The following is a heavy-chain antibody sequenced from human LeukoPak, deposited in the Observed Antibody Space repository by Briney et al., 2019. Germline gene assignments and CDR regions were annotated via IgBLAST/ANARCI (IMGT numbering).Heavy chain of an antibody. CDR3: ARAVEVVAATWFDP. Sequence: ASVKVSCKASGYTFTGYYMHWVRQAPGQGLEWMGWISAYNGNTNYAQKLQGRVTMTTDTSTSTAYMELRSLRSDDTAVYYCARAVEVVAATWFDPWGQGTLVTVSS. J-gene: IGHJ5*02. CDR2: ISAYNGNT. V-gene: IGHV1-18*04. CDR1: GYTFTGYY. D-gene: IGHD2-15*01.